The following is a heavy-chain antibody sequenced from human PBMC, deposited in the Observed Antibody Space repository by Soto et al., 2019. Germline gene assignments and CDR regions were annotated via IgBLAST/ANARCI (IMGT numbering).Heavy chain of an antibody. Sequence: QVQLQESGPGLVKPSGTLSLTCAVSGGSISTSNWWSWVRQPPGKGLEWIGEVYRTGSTNYNPSPERRLTISVDKSKNQSALTLTSLTAADTAVYYCARARATIAAAAIFDCWGQGTLVTVSS. J-gene: IGHJ4*02. D-gene: IGHD6-13*01. CDR1: GGSISTSNW. V-gene: IGHV4-4*02. CDR3: ARARATIAAAAIFDC. CDR2: VYRTGST.